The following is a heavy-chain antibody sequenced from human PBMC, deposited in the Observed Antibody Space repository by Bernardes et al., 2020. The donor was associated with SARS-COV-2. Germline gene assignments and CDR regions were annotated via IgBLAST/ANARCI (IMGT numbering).Heavy chain of an antibody. CDR2: IAYPENT. Sequence: SETLSLTCTVSGGSISSGGYYWSWIRQHPGQGLEWIGYIAYPENTYYNPSLKSRVTISVGTSQSQFSLSLRSVTAADTAVYYCARNSNYYDSSGYYHNWFDPWGQGTLVTVSS. D-gene: IGHD3-22*01. V-gene: IGHV4-31*03. J-gene: IGHJ5*02. CDR3: ARNSNYYDSSGYYHNWFDP. CDR1: GGSISSGGYY.